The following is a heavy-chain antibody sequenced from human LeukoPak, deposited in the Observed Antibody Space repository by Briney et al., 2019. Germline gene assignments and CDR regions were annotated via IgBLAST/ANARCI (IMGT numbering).Heavy chain of an antibody. CDR1: GGSIRSYF. Sequence: PSETLSLTCTVSGGSIRSYFWGWVRQPAGKGLEWIGRIYTTGATFYNPSLKTRLTMSIDTSKNQFSLRLTSVVAADTAVYYCARQGYTASYYFLDYWSKGTLVTVSS. J-gene: IGHJ4*02. CDR2: IYTTGAT. D-gene: IGHD1-26*01. CDR3: ARQGYTASYYFLDY. V-gene: IGHV4-4*07.